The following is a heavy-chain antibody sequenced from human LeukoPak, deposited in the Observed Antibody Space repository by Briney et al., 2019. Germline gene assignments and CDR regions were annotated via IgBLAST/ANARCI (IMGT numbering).Heavy chain of an antibody. CDR3: ARHREGELPHYFDY. CDR1: GYSFTSYW. CDR2: IYPGDSDT. V-gene: IGHV5-51*01. Sequence: GESLKISCKGSGYSFTSYWIGWVRQMPGKGLEWMGIIYPGDSDTSYSPSFHGQVTISADKSIRTAYLQWSRLKASDTAMYYCARHREGELPHYFDYWGQGTLVTVSS. J-gene: IGHJ4*02. D-gene: IGHD1-26*01.